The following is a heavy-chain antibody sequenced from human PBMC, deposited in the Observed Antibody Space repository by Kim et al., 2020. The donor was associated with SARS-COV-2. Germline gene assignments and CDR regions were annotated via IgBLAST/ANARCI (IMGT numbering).Heavy chain of an antibody. J-gene: IGHJ4*02. V-gene: IGHV3-30*01. D-gene: IGHD2-8*01. Sequence: VEGRFTISRDNSKNTLFLQMNSLRPEDTAVYYCARRGVEYCTTMSCDYFDYWGQGTLVTVSS. CDR3: ARRGVEYCTTMSCDYFDY.